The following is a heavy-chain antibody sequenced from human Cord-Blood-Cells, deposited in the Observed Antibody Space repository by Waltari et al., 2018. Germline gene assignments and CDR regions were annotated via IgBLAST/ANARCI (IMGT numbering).Heavy chain of an antibody. CDR3: ARSRIGGGGGPFDY. Sequence: QVQLVQSGAEVKKPGASVKVSCKASGYTFTGYYMHWVRQAPGQGLEWMGWSNPNSGGTNYAQKFQGRVTMTRDTSISTAYMELGSLRSDDTAVNYCARSRIGGGGGPFDYWGQGTLVTVSS. D-gene: IGHD2-15*01. V-gene: IGHV1-2*02. CDR2: SNPNSGGT. CDR1: GYTFTGYY. J-gene: IGHJ4*02.